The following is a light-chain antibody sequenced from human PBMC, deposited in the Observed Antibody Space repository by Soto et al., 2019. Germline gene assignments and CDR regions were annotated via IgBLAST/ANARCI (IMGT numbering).Light chain of an antibody. Sequence: VLTQSPATLSVSPGERATLSCRASQSVATNLAWYQQRPGQAPRLLIYGASNRATGIPARFSGSGSGTDFTLTISSLEPEDFAVYYCQQRSNWPPLYTFGQGTKLEIK. J-gene: IGKJ2*01. V-gene: IGKV3-11*01. CDR2: GAS. CDR3: QQRSNWPPLYT. CDR1: QSVATN.